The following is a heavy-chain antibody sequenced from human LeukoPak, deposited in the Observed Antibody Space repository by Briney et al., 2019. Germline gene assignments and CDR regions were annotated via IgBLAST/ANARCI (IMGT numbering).Heavy chain of an antibody. J-gene: IGHJ4*02. D-gene: IGHD3-22*01. V-gene: IGHV3-23*01. CDR3: AKDGFGYYDSSGYYYFDY. Sequence: GGSLRLSCAASGFTFSNAWMSWVRQAPGKGLQWVSAISGGGSSTYYADSVKGRFTISRDNSKNTLHLQMNSLRAEDTAVYYCAKDGFGYYDSSGYYYFDYWGQGTLVTVSS. CDR1: GFTFSNAW. CDR2: ISGGGSST.